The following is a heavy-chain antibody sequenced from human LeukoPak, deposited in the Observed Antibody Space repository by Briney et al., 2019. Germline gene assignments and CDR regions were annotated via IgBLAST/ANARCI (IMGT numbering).Heavy chain of an antibody. CDR2: IESGGST. Sequence: GGSLRLSRAASGFTVNSKYMNWVRQAPGKGLEWVSVIESGGSTYYADSVKGRFTISRDSYQNTLYLQMNSLRAEDTAVYYCARVGSYYDMDVWGQGTTVTVSS. CDR1: GFTVNSKY. J-gene: IGHJ6*02. D-gene: IGHD3-10*01. V-gene: IGHV3-53*01. CDR3: ARVGSYYDMDV.